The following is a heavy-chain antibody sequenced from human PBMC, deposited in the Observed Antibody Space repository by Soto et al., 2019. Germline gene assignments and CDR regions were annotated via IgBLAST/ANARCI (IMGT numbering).Heavy chain of an antibody. CDR1: GFSFSSYW. D-gene: IGHD3-9*01. CDR3: ARELTAFGMDV. V-gene: IGHV3-74*01. J-gene: IGHJ6*02. CDR2: LNSDGTDT. Sequence: EVQLVESGGGLVQPGGSLRLSCAASGFSFSSYWMHWVRQAPGSGLVWVSRLNSDGTDTDYADSVKGRFTISRDTAKDTRYLQMNSLRTEDTAVYYCARELTAFGMDVWGQGTTVTVSS.